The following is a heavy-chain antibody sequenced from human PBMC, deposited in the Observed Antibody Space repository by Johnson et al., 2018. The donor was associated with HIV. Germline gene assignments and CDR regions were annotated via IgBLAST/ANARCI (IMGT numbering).Heavy chain of an antibody. J-gene: IGHJ3*01. D-gene: IGHD5-18*01. CDR1: GFTFSSYG. CDR2: IRFDGSNK. CDR3: ARDGRDLVTRGSFDV. V-gene: IGHV3-30*02. Sequence: QVQLVESGGGVVQPGRSLRLSCAASGFTFSSYGMHWVRQAPGKGLEWVSFIRFDGSNKYYADSVKGRFTISRDNSKNFLYLQMNSLRPEDTAVYYCARDGRDLVTRGSFDVWGQGTVVTVSS.